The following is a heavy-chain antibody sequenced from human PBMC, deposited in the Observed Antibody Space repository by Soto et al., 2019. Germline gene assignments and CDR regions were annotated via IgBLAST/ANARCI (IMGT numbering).Heavy chain of an antibody. CDR2: MSGGVST. V-gene: IGHV3-23*01. J-gene: IGHJ4*02. CDR1: GFMFNNHA. D-gene: IGHD1-20*01. CDR3: ARDYNGNRNFDY. Sequence: EVQLLESGGGLVQPGGSLKLSCAASGFMFNNHAMTWVRQAPGKGLEWVSAMSGGVSTYYADSVKGRFTISRDNSKNALYLQMNSLRVEDTAIYYCARDYNGNRNFDYWGQGTLVTVSS.